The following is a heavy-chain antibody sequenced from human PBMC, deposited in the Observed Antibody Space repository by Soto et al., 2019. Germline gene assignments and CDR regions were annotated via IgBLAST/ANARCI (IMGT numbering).Heavy chain of an antibody. Sequence: KPSETLSLTCTVSGGSISSYYWSWIRQPPGKGLEWIGYIYYSGSTNYNPSLKSRVTISVDTSKNQFSPKLRSVTAADTAVYHCARFVQIPAAPNNWLDPWGQGTLVTVSS. J-gene: IGHJ5*02. CDR1: GGSISSYY. V-gene: IGHV4-59*01. D-gene: IGHD2-2*01. CDR2: IYYSGST. CDR3: ARFVQIPAAPNNWLDP.